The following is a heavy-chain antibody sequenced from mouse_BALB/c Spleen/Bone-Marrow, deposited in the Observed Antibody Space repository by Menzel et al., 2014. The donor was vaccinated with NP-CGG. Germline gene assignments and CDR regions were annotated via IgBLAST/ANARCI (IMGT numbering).Heavy chain of an antibody. D-gene: IGHD2-10*02. CDR1: GYSFTGYT. Sequence: VQLQHSGPELVKPGASMKISCKASGYSFTGYTMNWVKQSRGKNLEWIGLINPYDGGTSYNQKFKGKATLTVDKSSSTAYVELLSLTSEDSAVYYCARHGYGNYVAMDYWGQGTSVTVSS. J-gene: IGHJ4*01. CDR3: ARHGYGNYVAMDY. V-gene: IGHV1-26*01. CDR2: INPYDGGT.